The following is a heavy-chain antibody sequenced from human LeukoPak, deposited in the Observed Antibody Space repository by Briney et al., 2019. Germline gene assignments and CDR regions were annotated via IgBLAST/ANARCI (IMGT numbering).Heavy chain of an antibody. CDR3: ARGIGYYYDSSGPK. CDR1: GYTFTSYD. Sequence: GASVKVSCKASGYTFTSYDINWVRQAPGQGLEWMGWMNPNSGNTGYAQKFQGRVTMTRNTSISTVYMELSSLRSEDTAVYYCARGIGYYYDSSGPKWGQGTLVTVSS. V-gene: IGHV1-8*02. J-gene: IGHJ4*02. CDR2: MNPNSGNT. D-gene: IGHD3-22*01.